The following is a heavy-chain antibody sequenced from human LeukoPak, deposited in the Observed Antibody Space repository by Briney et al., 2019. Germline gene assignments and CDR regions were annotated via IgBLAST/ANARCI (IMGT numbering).Heavy chain of an antibody. D-gene: IGHD2-15*01. CDR2: FDPEDGET. CDR3: ATGHGNRYCSGGSCFGY. CDR1: GYTLTELS. V-gene: IGHV1-24*01. Sequence: GASVTVSYKVSGYTLTELSMHWVRQAPGKGLEGMGGFDPEDGETIYAQKFQGRVTMTEDTSADTAYMELSSLRSEDTAVYYCATGHGNRYCSGGSCFGYWGQGTLVTVSS. J-gene: IGHJ4*02.